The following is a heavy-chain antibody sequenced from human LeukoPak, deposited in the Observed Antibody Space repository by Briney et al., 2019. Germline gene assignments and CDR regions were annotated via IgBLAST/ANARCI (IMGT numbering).Heavy chain of an antibody. J-gene: IGHJ4*02. CDR2: ISSDGGSNK. D-gene: IGHD6-19*01. V-gene: IGHV3-30*03. CDR1: GFTFSNYG. CDR3: ARVGPAVAGQNLDY. Sequence: GGSLRLSCAASGFTFSNYGMHWVRQAPGKGLEWVAVISSDGGSNKYHADSVKGRFTISRDNSMNTLYLQMNSLRAEDTAVYYCARVGPAVAGQNLDYWGQGTLVTVSS.